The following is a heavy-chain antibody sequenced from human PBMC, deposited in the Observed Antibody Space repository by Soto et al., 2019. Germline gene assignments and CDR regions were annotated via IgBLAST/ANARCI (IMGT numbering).Heavy chain of an antibody. Sequence: SETLSLTCAVYGGSFSGYYWSWIRQPPGKGLEWIGEINHSGSTNYNPSLKRRVTISVDTSKNQFSLKLSSVTAADTAVYYCATLAARRLRPWFDPWGQGTLVTVSS. CDR1: GGSFSGYY. V-gene: IGHV4-34*01. J-gene: IGHJ5*02. D-gene: IGHD6-6*01. CDR2: INHSGST. CDR3: ATLAARRLRPWFDP.